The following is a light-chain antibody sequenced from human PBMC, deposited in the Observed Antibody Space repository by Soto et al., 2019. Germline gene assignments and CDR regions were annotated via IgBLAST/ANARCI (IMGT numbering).Light chain of an antibody. CDR3: QQSGTDAMYT. CDR1: QSVSSSY. V-gene: IGKV3-20*01. J-gene: IGKJ2*01. CDR2: GAS. Sequence: EIVLTQSPGTLSLSPGERATLSCRASQSVSSSYLAWYQQKPGQAPRLLIYGASSRATGIPDRFSGSGSGTDFTLTISRLEPEDFAVYYCQQSGTDAMYTFGQGTKLEIK.